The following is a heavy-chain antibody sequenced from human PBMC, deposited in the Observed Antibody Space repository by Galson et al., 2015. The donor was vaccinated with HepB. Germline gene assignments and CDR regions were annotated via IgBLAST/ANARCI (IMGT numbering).Heavy chain of an antibody. CDR3: ATVSAGEPNYGGNSDKEYYFDY. CDR1: GYTWNHYG. D-gene: IGHD4-23*01. Sequence: SVKVSCKGSGYTWNHYGISWVRQAPGQGLEWMGWISAYNGDTHYAQKFQGRVIMTTDTSTDTAYMELSSLRSEDTAVYYCATVSAGEPNYGGNSDKEYYFDYWGQGTLVTVSS. CDR2: ISAYNGDT. V-gene: IGHV1-18*01. J-gene: IGHJ4*02.